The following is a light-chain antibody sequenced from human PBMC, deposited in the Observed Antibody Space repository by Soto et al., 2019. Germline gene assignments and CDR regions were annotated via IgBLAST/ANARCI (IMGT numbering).Light chain of an antibody. Sequence: EIVLTQSPGTLSLSPGERATLSCRASQSVSSSYLAWYQQKPGQAPRLLIYGASSRATGIPDRFSGSGSGTDFTLTISRLEPEYFAEYYCQQYGSSPWTFGQGPKVEIK. CDR2: GAS. CDR1: QSVSSSY. CDR3: QQYGSSPWT. J-gene: IGKJ1*01. V-gene: IGKV3-20*01.